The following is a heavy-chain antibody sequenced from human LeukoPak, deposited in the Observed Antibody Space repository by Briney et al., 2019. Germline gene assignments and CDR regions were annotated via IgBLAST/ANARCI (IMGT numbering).Heavy chain of an antibody. J-gene: IGHJ4*02. CDR1: GFTFNSAW. D-gene: IGHD3-3*01. Sequence: GGSLRLSCAASGFTFNSAWMSWVRQAPGKGLEWVAQIKTETDGGTTDYAAPVKGRFTISRDGSKNMVFLQMNSLKTDDTALYYCTWSGLKIESWGQGTLVTVSS. V-gene: IGHV3-15*01. CDR2: IKTETDGGTT. CDR3: TWSGLKIES.